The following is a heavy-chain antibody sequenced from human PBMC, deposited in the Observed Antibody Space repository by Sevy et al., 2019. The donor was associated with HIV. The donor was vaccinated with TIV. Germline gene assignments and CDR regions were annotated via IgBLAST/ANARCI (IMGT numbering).Heavy chain of an antibody. CDR2: IKSKTDGGKT. J-gene: IGHJ5*02. CDR3: TPSPLVQGVP. Sequence: GGSLRLSCAASEFTFNNAWMSWVRQAPGKGLEWVGRIKSKTDGGKTDYAAPVQGRFTISREDSKNTLYLQMNSLKTEDTAVYYCTPSPLVQGVPWGQGTLVTVSS. CDR1: EFTFNNAW. V-gene: IGHV3-15*01. D-gene: IGHD3-10*01.